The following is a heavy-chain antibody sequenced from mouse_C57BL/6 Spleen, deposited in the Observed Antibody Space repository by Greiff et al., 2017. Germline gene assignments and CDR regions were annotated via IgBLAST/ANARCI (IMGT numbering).Heavy chain of an antibody. D-gene: IGHD1-2*01. V-gene: IGHV5-4*03. CDR2: ISDGGSYT. Sequence: EVKLVESGGGLVKPGGSLKLSCAASGFTFSSYAMSWVRQTPDKRLEWVATISDGGSYTYYPDNVKGRFTIARDNAKNNLYLQMSHLKSEDTAMYYCARPLLRRYYFDYWGQGTTLTVSS. CDR3: ARPLLRRYYFDY. CDR1: GFTFSSYA. J-gene: IGHJ2*01.